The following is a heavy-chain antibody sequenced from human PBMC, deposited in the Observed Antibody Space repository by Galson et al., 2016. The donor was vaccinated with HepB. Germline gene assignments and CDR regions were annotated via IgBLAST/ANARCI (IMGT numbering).Heavy chain of an antibody. CDR1: GYRFTDYW. J-gene: IGHJ3*01. Sequence: QSGAEVKEPGESLKISCQASGYRFTDYWVAWVRQMPGKGLEWMGIIYPGDSDIRYSQSFQGQVTISVDKSISAAYLQWNSLKASDTAIYYCARHVTIGGSYNRVDACDVWGQGTMVSVSS. CDR3: ARHVTIGGSYNRVDACDV. CDR2: IYPGDSDI. V-gene: IGHV5-51*01. D-gene: IGHD3-16*01.